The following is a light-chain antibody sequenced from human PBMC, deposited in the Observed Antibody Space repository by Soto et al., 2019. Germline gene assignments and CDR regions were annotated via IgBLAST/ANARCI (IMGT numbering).Light chain of an antibody. CDR1: QSITNS. CDR2: AAS. V-gene: IGKV1-39*01. Sequence: DIQMTQSPSSLSASVGDRVTITCRASQSITNSLIWYQKKPEKAPNLLIYAASTLQSGVPSRFSGSGSGTDFTLTISSLQPEDFATYYCQQSYSTPRTFGQGTKVEIE. J-gene: IGKJ1*01. CDR3: QQSYSTPRT.